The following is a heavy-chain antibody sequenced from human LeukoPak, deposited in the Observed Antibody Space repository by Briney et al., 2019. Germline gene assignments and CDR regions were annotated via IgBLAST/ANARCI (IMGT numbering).Heavy chain of an antibody. V-gene: IGHV4-4*07. CDR2: IYTSGST. CDR3: ARDLRAAAGTYYYYYGMDV. J-gene: IGHJ6*02. CDR1: GGSISSYY. D-gene: IGHD6-13*01. Sequence: SETLSLTCTVSGGSISSYYWSWIRQSAGKGLEWIGRIYTSGSTNYNPSLKSRVTMSVDTSKNQFSLKLSSVTAADTAVYYCARDLRAAAGTYYYYYGMDVWGQGTTVTVSS.